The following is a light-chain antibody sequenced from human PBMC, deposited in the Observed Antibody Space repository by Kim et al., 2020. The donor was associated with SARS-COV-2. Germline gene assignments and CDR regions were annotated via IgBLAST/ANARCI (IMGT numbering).Light chain of an antibody. CDR1: TSNVGTYS. CDR3: AVWDGSLNVGI. V-gene: IGLV1-44*01. J-gene: IGLJ2*01. Sequence: QSVLTQPPSASGTPGQRVTISCSGGTSNVGTYSVNWYRHLPGSAPRLVIYTNNLRPSWVPGRFSGSKSGTSASLAISGLQSEDEADYYCAVWDGSLNVGIFGGGTQLTVL. CDR2: TNN.